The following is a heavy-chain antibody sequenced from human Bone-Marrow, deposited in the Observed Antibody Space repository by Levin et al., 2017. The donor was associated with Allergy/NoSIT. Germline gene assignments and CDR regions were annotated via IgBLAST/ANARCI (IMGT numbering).Heavy chain of an antibody. CDR1: GFTFSSYA. J-gene: IGHJ2*01. V-gene: IGHV3-23*01. CDR2: ISGSGGST. D-gene: IGHD6-19*01. Sequence: GESLKISCAASGFTFSSYAMSWVRQAPGKGLEWVSAISGSGGSTYYADSVKGRFTISRDNSKNTLYLQMNSLRAEDTAVYYCAKDQWSSSGWYWYFDLWGRGTLVTVSS. CDR3: AKDQWSSSGWYWYFDL.